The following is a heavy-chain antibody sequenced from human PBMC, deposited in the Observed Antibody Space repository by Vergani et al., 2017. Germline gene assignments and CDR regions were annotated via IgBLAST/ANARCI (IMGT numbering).Heavy chain of an antibody. CDR3: AREGLGQWLAPGY. V-gene: IGHV3-30*04. CDR2: ISYDGSNK. J-gene: IGHJ4*02. D-gene: IGHD6-19*01. Sequence: QVQLVESGGGVVQPGRSLRLSCAASGFTFSSYAMHWVRQAPGKGLEWVAVISYDGSNKYYADSVKGRFTISRDNSKNSLYLQRNSLRAEDTAVYYCAREGLGQWLAPGYWGQGTLVTVSS. CDR1: GFTFSSYA.